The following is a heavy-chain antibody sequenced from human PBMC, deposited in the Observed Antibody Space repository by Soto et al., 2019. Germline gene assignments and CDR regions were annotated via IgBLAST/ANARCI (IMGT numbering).Heavy chain of an antibody. D-gene: IGHD4-17*01. Sequence: ASVKVSCKASGITFTTYAIHWARQAPGQRLEWMGWISAYNGNTNYAQKLQGRVTMTTDTSTSTAYMELRSLRSDDTAVYYCARVGLRRNSYYFDYWGQGTLVTVSS. CDR1: GITFTTYA. J-gene: IGHJ4*02. V-gene: IGHV1-18*01. CDR3: ARVGLRRNSYYFDY. CDR2: ISAYNGNT.